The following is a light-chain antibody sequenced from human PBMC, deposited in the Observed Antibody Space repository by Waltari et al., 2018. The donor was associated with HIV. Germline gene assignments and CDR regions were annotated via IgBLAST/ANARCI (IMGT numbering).Light chain of an antibody. V-gene: IGKV1-6*01. J-gene: IGKJ1*01. CDR3: LQDYNYPWT. CDR2: GAS. CDR1: QAIGND. Sequence: AIQMTQSPPSLSASVGDRVTITCRASQAIGNDLDWYHQKPGKAPKLLIYGASTLQSGVPSRFSGSGSGTDFTLTISSVQPEDFATYFCLQDYNYPWTFGQGTKVEIK.